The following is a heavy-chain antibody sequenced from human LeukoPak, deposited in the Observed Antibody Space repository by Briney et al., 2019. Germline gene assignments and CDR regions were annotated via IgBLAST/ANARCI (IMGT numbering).Heavy chain of an antibody. CDR1: GGSISRSNNY. V-gene: IGHV4-39*01. D-gene: IGHD5-24*01. CDR2: IHYSGTT. CDR3: ARHEEEDGYNAKTIDY. Sequence: SETLSLTCTVSGGSISRSNNYCGWVRQPPGKGLEWIGSIHYSGTTYYNPSLRSRVTISVDTSKNQFSLKLSSMTAADTAVYYCARHEEEDGYNAKTIDYWGQGTLVTVSS. J-gene: IGHJ4*02.